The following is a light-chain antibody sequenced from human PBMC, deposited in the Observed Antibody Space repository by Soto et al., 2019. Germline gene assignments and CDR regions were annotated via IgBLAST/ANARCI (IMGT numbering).Light chain of an antibody. CDR2: ANT. Sequence: QSVLTQPPSVSGAPGQRVTISCTGSSSNIGAGYDVHWYQQLPGTAPKLLIYANTNRPSGVPDRFSGPKSGTSASLAITGLQAGDEADYYCQSYDSSLSGSNWVFGGGTKVTVL. V-gene: IGLV1-40*01. CDR3: QSYDSSLSGSNWV. J-gene: IGLJ3*02. CDR1: SSNIGAGYD.